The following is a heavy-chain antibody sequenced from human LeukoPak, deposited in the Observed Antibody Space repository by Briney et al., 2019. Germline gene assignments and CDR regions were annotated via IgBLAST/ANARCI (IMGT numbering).Heavy chain of an antibody. J-gene: IGHJ4*02. CDR2: ISSNGGST. Sequence: GGPLRLPCSASGFTFSSYAMHWVRQAPGKGLEYVSAISSNGGSTYYADSVKGRFTISRDNSKNTLYLQMSSLRAEDTAVYYCVKDEWRIAVAQFDYWGQGTLVTVSS. V-gene: IGHV3-64D*06. CDR3: VKDEWRIAVAQFDY. CDR1: GFTFSSYA. D-gene: IGHD6-19*01.